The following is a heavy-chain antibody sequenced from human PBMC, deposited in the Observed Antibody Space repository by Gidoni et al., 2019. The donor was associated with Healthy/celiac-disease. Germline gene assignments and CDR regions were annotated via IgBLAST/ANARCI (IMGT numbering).Heavy chain of an antibody. J-gene: IGHJ4*02. D-gene: IGHD2-15*01. Sequence: QVQLVQSGAEVKKPGASVKVSCKASGYTFTSYAMHWVRQAPGQRLEWMGWINAGNGNTKYSQKFQGSFTITRDTSASTAYMELSSLRSEDTAVYYCARAKVGYCSGGSCYEDYYFDYWGQGTLVTVSS. CDR2: INAGNGNT. CDR1: GYTFTSYA. CDR3: ARAKVGYCSGGSCYEDYYFDY. V-gene: IGHV1-3*01.